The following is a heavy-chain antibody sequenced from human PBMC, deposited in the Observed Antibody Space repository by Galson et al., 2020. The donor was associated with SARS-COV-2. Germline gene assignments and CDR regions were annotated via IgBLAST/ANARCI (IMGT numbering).Heavy chain of an antibody. CDR2: ISGSSNYI. J-gene: IGHJ5*01. CDR1: GFTFSRYT. V-gene: IGHV3-21*01. D-gene: IGHD3-9*01. CDR3: ARYSQEDWLSPRTTWFDS. Sequence: TGGSLRLSCVASGFTFSRYTVNWVRQTPGKGLQWVSSISGSSNYIYYADSLKGRFTISRDNSKNSLYLQMNSLRDDDTAVYYCARYSQEDWLSPRTTWFDSWGQGTLVTVSS.